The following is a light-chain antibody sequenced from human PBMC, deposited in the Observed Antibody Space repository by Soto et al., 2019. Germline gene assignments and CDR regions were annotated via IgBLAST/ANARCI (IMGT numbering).Light chain of an antibody. CDR1: QSVSSN. CDR3: QQYHKWPPLT. CDR2: GAS. J-gene: IGKJ4*01. Sequence: EIVMTQSPATLSVSPGERATFSCRASQSVSSNLAWYQQKPGQAPRLLIYGASTRATGIPARFSGSGSGTEFTLIISSLQSEDFAVYYCQQYHKWPPLTFGGGTKVEIK. V-gene: IGKV3-15*01.